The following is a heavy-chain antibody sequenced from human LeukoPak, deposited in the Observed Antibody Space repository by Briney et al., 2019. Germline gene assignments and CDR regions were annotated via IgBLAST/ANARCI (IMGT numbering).Heavy chain of an antibody. V-gene: IGHV3-66*01. CDR3: ARDSHYYGSGSYANLLFNY. CDR2: IYSGGST. Sequence: PGGSRRLSCAASGFTVSGNYMSSVRQAPGKGLEWVSVIYSGGSTYYADSVKGRFTISRDNSKNTLYLQMNSLRAEDTAVYYCARDSHYYGSGSYANLLFNYWGQGTLVTVSS. J-gene: IGHJ4*02. D-gene: IGHD3-10*01. CDR1: GFTVSGNY.